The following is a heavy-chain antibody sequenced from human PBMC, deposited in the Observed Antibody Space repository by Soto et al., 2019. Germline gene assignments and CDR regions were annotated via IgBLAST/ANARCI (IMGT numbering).Heavy chain of an antibody. D-gene: IGHD3-22*01. CDR3: ARDRYYYDSSDHNWFDP. V-gene: IGHV3-33*01. J-gene: IGHJ5*02. CDR1: GFTFSSYG. Sequence: PGGSLRLSCAASGFTFSSYGMHWVRQAPGKGLEWVAVIWYDGSNKYYADSVKGRFTISRDNSKNTLYLQMNSLRAEDTAVYYCARDRYYYDSSDHNWFDPWGQGTLVTVSS. CDR2: IWYDGSNK.